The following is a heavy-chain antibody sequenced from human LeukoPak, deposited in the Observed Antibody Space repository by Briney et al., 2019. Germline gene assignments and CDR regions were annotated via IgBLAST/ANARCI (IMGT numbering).Heavy chain of an antibody. CDR3: ARGGNAFDI. J-gene: IGHJ3*02. Sequence: ASETLSLTCTVSGGSISSTSYYWGWIRQPPGKGLEWIGSIYYSGSPYYNPSLKSRVTISVDTSKNHFSLTLSSVTAADTAVYYCARGGNAFDIWGQGTMVTVSS. CDR2: IYYSGSP. CDR1: GGSISSTSYY. V-gene: IGHV4-39*07. D-gene: IGHD1-26*01.